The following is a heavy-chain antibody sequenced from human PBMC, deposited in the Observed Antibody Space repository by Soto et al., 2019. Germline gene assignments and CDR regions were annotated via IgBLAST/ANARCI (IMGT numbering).Heavy chain of an antibody. CDR1: GGSISSYY. D-gene: IGHD5-12*01. V-gene: IGHV4-59*01. Sequence: SETLSLTCTVSGGSISSYYWSWIRQPPGKGLEWIGYIYYSGSTNYNPSLKSRVTISVDTSKNQFSLKLSSVTAADTAVYYCARAPRDGYNHHDYWGQGTLVTVSS. CDR3: ARAPRDGYNHHDY. CDR2: IYYSGST. J-gene: IGHJ4*02.